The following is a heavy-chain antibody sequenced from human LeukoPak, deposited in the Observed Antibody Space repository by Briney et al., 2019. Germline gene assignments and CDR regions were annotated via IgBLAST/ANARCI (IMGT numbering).Heavy chain of an antibody. CDR3: ARDPDQGRGFDY. V-gene: IGHV3-48*01. CDR1: GLTLSSFS. Sequence: GGSLRSSCVAFGLTLSSFSMNWVRQAPGKGLEWVSYISSSSSTIYYADSVKGRFTISRDNAKNSLYLQMNSLRVEDTAVYYCARDPDQGRGFDYWGQGTLVTASS. CDR2: ISSSSSTI. J-gene: IGHJ4*02. D-gene: IGHD2-2*01.